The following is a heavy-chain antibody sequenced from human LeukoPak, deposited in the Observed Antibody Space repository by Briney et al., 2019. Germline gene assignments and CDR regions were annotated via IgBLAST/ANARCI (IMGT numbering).Heavy chain of an antibody. CDR1: GFTFSSSW. Sequence: GGSLRLSCAVSGFTFSSSWMHWVRQAPGKGLEWVAVISYDGSNKYYADSVKGRFTISRDNSKNTLYLQMNSLRAEDTAVYYCARAWHGWLHPYYYGMDVWGQGTTVTVSS. CDR3: ARAWHGWLHPYYYGMDV. J-gene: IGHJ6*02. V-gene: IGHV3-30*03. D-gene: IGHD5-24*01. CDR2: ISYDGSNK.